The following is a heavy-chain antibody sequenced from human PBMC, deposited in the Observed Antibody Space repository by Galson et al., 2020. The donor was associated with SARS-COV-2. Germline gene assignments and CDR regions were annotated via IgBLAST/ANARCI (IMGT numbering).Heavy chain of an antibody. CDR2: ISGSGGST. D-gene: IGHD4-17*01. J-gene: IGHJ6*02. CDR3: AKMLYGEAAGYYYGMDV. V-gene: IGHV3-23*01. Sequence: GESLKFSCAASGFTFSSYAMSWVRQAPGKGLEWVSAISGSGGSTYYADSVKGRFTISRDNSKNTLYLQMNSLRAEDTAVYYCAKMLYGEAAGYYYGMDVWGQGTTVTVSS. CDR1: GFTFSSYA.